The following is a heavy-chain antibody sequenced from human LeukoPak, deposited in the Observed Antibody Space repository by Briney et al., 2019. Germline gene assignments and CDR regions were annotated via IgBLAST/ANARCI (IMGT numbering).Heavy chain of an antibody. CDR1: GYTFTSYD. CDR3: ARGLPRVGWSGYSLWSYYYGMDV. D-gene: IGHD3-3*01. Sequence: ASVKVSCKASGYTFTSYDINWVRQATGQGLEWMGWMNPNSGNTGYAQKFQGRVTMTRNTSISTAYMELSSLRSEDTAVYYCARGLPRVGWSGYSLWSYYYGMDVWGQGTTVTVSS. V-gene: IGHV1-8*01. CDR2: MNPNSGNT. J-gene: IGHJ6*02.